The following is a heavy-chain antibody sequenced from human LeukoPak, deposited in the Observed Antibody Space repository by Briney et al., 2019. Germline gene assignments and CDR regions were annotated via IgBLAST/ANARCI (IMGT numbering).Heavy chain of an antibody. Sequence: SETLSLTCTVSGGSMTSHYWSWIRQPPGKGLEHIGHIYYSGRTYYKPSLQSRVTISVDTSKNHFSLGLASVTAADTAVYYCARLLDNDSSGSPDTFDVWGQGTTVSVSS. J-gene: IGHJ3*01. CDR3: ARLLDNDSSGSPDTFDV. V-gene: IGHV4-59*11. D-gene: IGHD3-22*01. CDR2: IYYSGRT. CDR1: GGSMTSHY.